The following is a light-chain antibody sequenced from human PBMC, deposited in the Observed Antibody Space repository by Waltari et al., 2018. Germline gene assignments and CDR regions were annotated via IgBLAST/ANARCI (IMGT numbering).Light chain of an antibody. CDR2: DDS. CDR3: QVWDSSSDHVV. Sequence: SYVLTQPPSVSVAPGKTARITCGGNNIGSKSVHWYQQKPGQAPVLVAYDDSDRPSGIPGRFSGSNCGNTATLTISGVEAGDEADYYCQVWDSSSDHVVFGGGTKLTVL. CDR1: NIGSKS. V-gene: IGLV3-21*03. J-gene: IGLJ2*01.